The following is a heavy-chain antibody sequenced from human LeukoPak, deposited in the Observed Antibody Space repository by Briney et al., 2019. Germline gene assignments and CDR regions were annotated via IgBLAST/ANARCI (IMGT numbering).Heavy chain of an antibody. V-gene: IGHV1-18*01. CDR1: GYTFTTYG. D-gene: IGHD1-14*01. J-gene: IGHJ4*02. CDR3: ARGEVSASLYYFDF. Sequence: ASVKVSCKTSGYTFTTYGVSWVRQAPGHGLEWMGWVSGYTGNTNYAERFQGRVTMTIDASTSTVYMELTNLRSDDTAVYFCARGEVSASLYYFDFRGQGTLVTVS. CDR2: VSGYTGNT.